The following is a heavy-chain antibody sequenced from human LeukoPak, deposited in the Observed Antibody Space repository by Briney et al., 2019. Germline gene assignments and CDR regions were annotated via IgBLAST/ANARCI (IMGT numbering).Heavy chain of an antibody. CDR1: GYTFTGYY. CDR2: INPNSGGT. V-gene: IGHV1-2*02. D-gene: IGHD3-22*01. CDR3: ARVPDYYDSSGYYLD. J-gene: IGHJ4*02. Sequence: ASAKVSCKASGYTFTGYYMHWVRQAPGQGLEWMGWINPNSGGTNYAQKFQGRVTMTRDTSISTAYMELSRLRSDDTAVYYCARVPDYYDSSGYYLDWGQGTLVTVSS.